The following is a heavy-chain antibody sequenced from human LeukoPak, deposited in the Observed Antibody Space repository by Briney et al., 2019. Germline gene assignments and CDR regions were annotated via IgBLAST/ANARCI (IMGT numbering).Heavy chain of an antibody. V-gene: IGHV1-18*01. J-gene: IGHJ4*02. CDR2: ISAYNGNT. Sequence: ASVTVSCKASGYTFTSHGIIWVRQAPGQGLEWMAWISAYNGNTNYAQKLQGRVTVTTETSTSTACMELRSLRSDDTAVYYCARGNCGGDCYSFDYWGQGTLVTVSS. CDR1: GYTFTSHG. D-gene: IGHD2-21*02. CDR3: ARGNCGGDCYSFDY.